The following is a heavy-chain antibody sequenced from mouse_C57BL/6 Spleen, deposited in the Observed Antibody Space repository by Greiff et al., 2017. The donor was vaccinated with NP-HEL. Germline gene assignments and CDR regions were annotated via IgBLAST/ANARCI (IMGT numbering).Heavy chain of an antibody. CDR3: ARRDYYGSSSYFDD. CDR2: IDPSDSYT. V-gene: IGHV1-50*01. CDR1: GYTFTSYW. Sequence: QVQLQQSGAELVKPGASVKLSCKASGYTFTSYWMQWVKQRPGQGLEWIGEIDPSDSYTNYNQKFKGKATLTVDTSSSTAYMQLSSLTSEDSAVYYCARRDYYGSSSYFDDWGQGTTLTVSS. D-gene: IGHD1-1*01. J-gene: IGHJ2*01.